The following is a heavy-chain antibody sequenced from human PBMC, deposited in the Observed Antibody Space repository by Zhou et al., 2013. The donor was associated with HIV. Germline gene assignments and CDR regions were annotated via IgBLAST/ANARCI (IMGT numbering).Heavy chain of an antibody. J-gene: IGHJ4*02. CDR3: ARDPTNTSGYYVYFDY. Sequence: QVQLVQSGAEVKKPGASVKVSCKASGYPFTTYDIIWVRQATGQGLEWMGWMNANNGNTGYAQKFQGRVTMTRNISINTAYMELSSLRSEDTAVYSCARDPTNTSGYYVYFDYWGQGTVVAVSS. CDR1: GYPFTTYD. CDR2: MNANNGNT. D-gene: IGHD3-22*01. V-gene: IGHV1-8*01.